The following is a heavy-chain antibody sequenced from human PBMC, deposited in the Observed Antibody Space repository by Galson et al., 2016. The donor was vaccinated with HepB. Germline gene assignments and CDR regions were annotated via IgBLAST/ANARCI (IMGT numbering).Heavy chain of an antibody. Sequence: SLRLSCAASGFTFRSYSMTWVRQAPGKGLEWVSAITGSGGSTYYADSVKGRFTISRDNSKNTVFRQMNSLRAEDTAVYYCAKFASGTYYLDSFDYWGQGTLVTASS. D-gene: IGHD3-10*01. CDR2: ITGSGGST. CDR3: AKFASGTYYLDSFDY. V-gene: IGHV3-23*01. CDR1: GFTFRSYS. J-gene: IGHJ4*02.